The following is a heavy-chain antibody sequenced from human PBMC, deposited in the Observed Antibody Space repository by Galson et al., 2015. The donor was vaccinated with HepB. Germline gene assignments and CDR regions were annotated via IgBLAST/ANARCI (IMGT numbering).Heavy chain of an antibody. CDR3: ARDGSSGWSPLGYYGMDV. J-gene: IGHJ6*02. D-gene: IGHD6-19*01. V-gene: IGHV3-30-3*01. Sequence: SLRLSCAASGFTFSSYAMHWVRQAPGKGLEWVAVISYDGSNKYYADSVKGRFTISRDNSKNTLYLQMNSLRAEDTAVYYCARDGSSGWSPLGYYGMDVWGQGTTVTVPS. CDR2: ISYDGSNK. CDR1: GFTFSSYA.